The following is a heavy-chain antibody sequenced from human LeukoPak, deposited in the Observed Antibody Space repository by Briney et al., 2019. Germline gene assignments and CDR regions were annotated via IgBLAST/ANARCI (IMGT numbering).Heavy chain of an antibody. Sequence: SETLSLTCTVSGGSISSSSYYWGWIRQPPGKGLEWIGSIYYSGSTYYNPSLKSRVTISVDTSKNQFSLKLSSVTAADTAVYYCARFLANGVGWFDPWGQGTLVTVSS. D-gene: IGHD7-27*01. V-gene: IGHV4-39*07. J-gene: IGHJ5*02. CDR2: IYYSGST. CDR3: ARFLANGVGWFDP. CDR1: GGSISSSSYY.